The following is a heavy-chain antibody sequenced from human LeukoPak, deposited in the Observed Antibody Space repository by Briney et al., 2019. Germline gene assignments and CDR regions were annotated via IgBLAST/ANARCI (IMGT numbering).Heavy chain of an antibody. J-gene: IGHJ1*01. D-gene: IGHD6-13*01. CDR2: IWYDGSNK. CDR1: GFTFSSYG. V-gene: IGHV3-33*01. Sequence: GGSLRLSCAASGFTFSSYGMHWVRQAPGKGLEWVALIWYDGSNKYYADSVKGRFTISRDNSKNTLYLQMNSLRAEDTAVYYCASESAAGTAEYFQHWGQGTLVTVSS. CDR3: ASESAAGTAEYFQH.